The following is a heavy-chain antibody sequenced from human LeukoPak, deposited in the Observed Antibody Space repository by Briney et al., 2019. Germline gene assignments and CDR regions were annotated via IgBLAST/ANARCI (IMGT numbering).Heavy chain of an antibody. CDR3: AKDFAAAGAYYFDY. Sequence: PGGSLRLSCAASGFTFSSYAMSWVRQAPGKGLEWVSAISGSGGSTYYADSVKGRFTTSRDNSKNTLYLQMNSLRAEDTAVYYCAKDFAAAGAYYFDYWGQGTLVTVSS. D-gene: IGHD6-13*01. CDR1: GFTFSSYA. J-gene: IGHJ4*02. CDR2: ISGSGGST. V-gene: IGHV3-23*01.